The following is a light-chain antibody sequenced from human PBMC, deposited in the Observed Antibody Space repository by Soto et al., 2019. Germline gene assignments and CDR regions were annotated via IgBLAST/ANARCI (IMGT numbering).Light chain of an antibody. CDR2: PAS. V-gene: IGKV1-6*02. Sequence: AVHVAQYRSSVSASVGGSVTITCRTSQGIRSALGWYQQKTGKVPKLLIYPASTLQSGVPSRFSVSGSGRDSTLTIRSLQPEDFETYYCLLDYAYFWAFGQGTKVDIK. CDR3: LLDYAYFWA. CDR1: QGIRSA. J-gene: IGKJ1*01.